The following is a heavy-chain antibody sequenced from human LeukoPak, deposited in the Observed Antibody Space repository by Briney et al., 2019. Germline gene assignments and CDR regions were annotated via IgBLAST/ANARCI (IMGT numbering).Heavy chain of an antibody. CDR2: IFYSGST. Sequence: SETLSLTCTVSGGSISNTIYYWGWIRQPPGKGLQWIGSIFYSGSTYYNPSHKSRVTISVDTSTNQFSLKVNSLTTADTAVYYCAGTVVAATGDWFDPWGQGTLVTVSS. D-gene: IGHD2-15*01. CDR1: GGSISNTIYY. J-gene: IGHJ5*02. V-gene: IGHV4-39*07. CDR3: AGTVVAATGDWFDP.